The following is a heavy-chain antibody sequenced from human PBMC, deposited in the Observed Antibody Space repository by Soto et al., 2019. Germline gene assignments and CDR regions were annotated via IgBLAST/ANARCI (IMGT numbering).Heavy chain of an antibody. CDR3: ARDQAQQQLYFDY. CDR2: IYYSGST. V-gene: IGHV4-31*03. D-gene: IGHD6-13*01. CDR1: GGSISSGGYY. J-gene: IGHJ4*02. Sequence: QVQLQESGPGLVKPSQTLSLTCTVSGGSISSGGYYWSWIRQHPGKGLEWIGYIYYSGSTYYNPSLKSRVTISVDTYKNQFSLKLSSVTAADTAVYYCARDQAQQQLYFDYWGQGTLVTVSS.